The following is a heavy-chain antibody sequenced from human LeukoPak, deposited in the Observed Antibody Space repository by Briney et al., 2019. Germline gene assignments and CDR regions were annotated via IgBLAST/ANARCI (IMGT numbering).Heavy chain of an antibody. Sequence: PGGSLRLSCAASGFTFSDYYMSWIRQAPGKGLEWVSYISSSGSTIYYADSVKGRFTISRDNAKNSLYLQMNSLKVEDTGVYYCARDVDYANPRHDYWGQGTLVTVSS. CDR1: GFTFSDYY. V-gene: IGHV3-11*04. J-gene: IGHJ4*02. CDR2: ISSSGSTI. D-gene: IGHD4/OR15-4a*01. CDR3: ARDVDYANPRHDY.